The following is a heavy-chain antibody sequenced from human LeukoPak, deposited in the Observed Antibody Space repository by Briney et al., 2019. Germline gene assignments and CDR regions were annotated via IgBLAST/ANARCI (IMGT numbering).Heavy chain of an antibody. Sequence: SETLSLTCNVSGGSVFSSSDYWAWIRQPPGMGLEWIGSVFYSGTTYYSPSLKSRVTISVDTSKNQFFLKMNSVTAADTAVYYCARHGTCSRARCDRFIDYWGQGTLVTVSS. J-gene: IGHJ4*02. CDR1: GGSVFSSSDY. CDR2: VFYSGTT. CDR3: ARHGTCSRARCDRFIDY. V-gene: IGHV4-39*01. D-gene: IGHD2/OR15-2a*01.